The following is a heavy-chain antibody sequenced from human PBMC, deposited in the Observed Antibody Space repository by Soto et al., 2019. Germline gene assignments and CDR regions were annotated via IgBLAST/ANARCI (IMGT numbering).Heavy chain of an antibody. CDR2: INPSGGST. CDR3: ARPRGPGIAAFDI. J-gene: IGHJ3*02. D-gene: IGHD6-13*01. Sequence: ASVKVSCKASGYTFTSYYIHWVRQAPGQGLEWMGIINPSGGSTSYAQKFQGRVTMTRDTSTSTVYMELSSLRSEDTAVYYCARPRGPGIAAFDIWGQGTMVTVSS. CDR1: GYTFTSYY. V-gene: IGHV1-46*03.